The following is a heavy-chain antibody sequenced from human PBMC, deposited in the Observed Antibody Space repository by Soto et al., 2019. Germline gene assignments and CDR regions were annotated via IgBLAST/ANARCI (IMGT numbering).Heavy chain of an antibody. D-gene: IGHD1-1*01. Sequence: PSETLSLTCTVSGGSISSYYWSWIRQPPGKGLEWIGYIYYSGSTNYNPSLKSRVTISVDTSKNQFSLKLSSVTAADTAVYYCGRDNTGTYLAPGWFDPWGQGTLVTVS. J-gene: IGHJ5*02. CDR3: GRDNTGTYLAPGWFDP. CDR1: GGSISSYY. CDR2: IYYSGST. V-gene: IGHV4-59*01.